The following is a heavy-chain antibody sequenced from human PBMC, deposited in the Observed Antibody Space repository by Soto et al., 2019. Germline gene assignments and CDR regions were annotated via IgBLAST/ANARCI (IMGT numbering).Heavy chain of an antibody. CDR3: AHRPRYSYGYY. D-gene: IGHD5-18*01. CDR2: IYWDDDK. Sequence: QITLRESGPPLVKPTQTLTLTCTFSGFSLTTRGVGVAWIRQPPGKALEWLALIYWDDDKRYSPSLKSRLTITKDTSKNQVVLTMTNMDPVDTATYYCAHRPRYSYGYYWGQGTLVTVSS. V-gene: IGHV2-5*02. J-gene: IGHJ4*02. CDR1: GFSLTTRGVG.